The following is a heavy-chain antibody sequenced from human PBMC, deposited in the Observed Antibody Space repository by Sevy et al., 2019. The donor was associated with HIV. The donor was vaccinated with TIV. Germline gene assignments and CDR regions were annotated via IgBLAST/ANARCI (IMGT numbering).Heavy chain of an antibody. CDR2: IQYDGSNK. Sequence: GGSLRLSCAASGFSFSSYGMHWVRQAPGKGLEWMSYIQYDGSNKDYADSVKGRFTISRDNSKSTLYLQMNSLRVEDTAVFYWVKEGGGEGGDHWGQGTLVTVSS. CDR3: VKEGGGEGGDH. V-gene: IGHV3-30*02. D-gene: IGHD2-21*01. J-gene: IGHJ4*02. CDR1: GFSFSSYG.